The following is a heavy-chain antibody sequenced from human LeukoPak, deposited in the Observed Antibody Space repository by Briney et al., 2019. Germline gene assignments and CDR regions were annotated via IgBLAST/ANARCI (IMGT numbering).Heavy chain of an antibody. D-gene: IGHD1-26*01. J-gene: IGHJ6*02. CDR1: GFTFSTYW. V-gene: IGHV3-30*18. Sequence: GGSLRLSCAASGFTFSTYWMTWVRQAPGKGLEWVAVISYDGGNKYYADSVKGRFTISRDNSKNTLYLQMNSLRAEDTAVYYCAKDAYSGSYYYYGMDVWGQGTTVTVSS. CDR3: AKDAYSGSYYYYGMDV. CDR2: ISYDGGNK.